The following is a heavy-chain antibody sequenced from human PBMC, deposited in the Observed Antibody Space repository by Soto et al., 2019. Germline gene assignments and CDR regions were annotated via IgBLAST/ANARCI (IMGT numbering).Heavy chain of an antibody. CDR3: ARGRRPNVWGSYRHLPYYYYGMDV. CDR2: INHSGST. D-gene: IGHD3-16*02. Sequence: SETQSLTCSVYGGSFRGYYWSWIRQPPCKGLEWIGEINHSGSTNYNPSLKSRVTISVDTSKNQFSLKLSSVTAADTAVYYCARGRRPNVWGSYRHLPYYYYGMDVWGQGTTVTVSS. V-gene: IGHV4-34*01. CDR1: GGSFRGYY. J-gene: IGHJ6*02.